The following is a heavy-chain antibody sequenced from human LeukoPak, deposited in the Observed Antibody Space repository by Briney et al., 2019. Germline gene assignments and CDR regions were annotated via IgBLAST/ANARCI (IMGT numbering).Heavy chain of an antibody. V-gene: IGHV3-30*03. J-gene: IGHJ6*02. Sequence: GGSLRLSCAASGFTFSSYGMHWVRQAPGKGLEWVAVISYDGSNKYYADSVKGRFTISRDNSKNTLYLQMNSLRAEDTAVYYCARGVGSDTRTYYDFWSGYYGYYGMDVWGQGTTVTVSS. CDR1: GFTFSSYG. D-gene: IGHD3-3*01. CDR2: ISYDGSNK. CDR3: ARGVGSDTRTYYDFWSGYYGYYGMDV.